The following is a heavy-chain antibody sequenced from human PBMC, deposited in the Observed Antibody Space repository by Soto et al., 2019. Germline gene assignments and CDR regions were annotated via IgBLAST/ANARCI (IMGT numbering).Heavy chain of an antibody. D-gene: IGHD4-17*01. CDR2: IVSNGGST. CDR3: ARDHAYGGKPYYYSMDV. Sequence: EVQLVESGGDLVRPGGSLRLSCAASGFTFSSYAMHWVRQAPGKGLEYVSGIVSNGGSTYYANSVKGRFTISRDNSKKPLYLQMGSLRAEDMAVYYCARDHAYGGKPYYYSMDVWGPGTTVTVSS. V-gene: IGHV3-64*01. J-gene: IGHJ6*02. CDR1: GFTFSSYA.